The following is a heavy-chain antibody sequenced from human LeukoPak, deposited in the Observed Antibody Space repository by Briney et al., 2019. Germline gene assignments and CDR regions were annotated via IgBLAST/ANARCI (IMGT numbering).Heavy chain of an antibody. CDR1: IYTLSSYA. CDR3: ARAATMIVVPIQAGAFDI. D-gene: IGHD3-22*01. CDR2: ISHDGSYK. V-gene: IGHV3-30*04. J-gene: IGHJ3*02. Sequence: GGSLRLSCEASIYTLSSYAIHCVREAPGKGLECVSIISHDGSYKYYTDSVKGRFTISRDNSKNTLYLQMNSLRAEDTAVYYCARAATMIVVPIQAGAFDIWGQGTMVTVSS.